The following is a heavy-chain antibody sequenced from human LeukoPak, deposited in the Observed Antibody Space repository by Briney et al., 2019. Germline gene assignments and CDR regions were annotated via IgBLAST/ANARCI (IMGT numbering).Heavy chain of an antibody. CDR3: ATIVAGAFDI. CDR2: ISYSGST. J-gene: IGHJ3*02. D-gene: IGHD2/OR15-2a*01. CDR1: GGSISSTNYY. V-gene: IGHV4-39*01. Sequence: SETLSLTCTVSGGSISSTNYYWAWIRQPPGKGLEWIGSISYSGSTYYNPSLKSRVTISVDTSKNQFSLRLYSVTAADTAVYYCATIVAGAFDIWGQGTMVTVSS.